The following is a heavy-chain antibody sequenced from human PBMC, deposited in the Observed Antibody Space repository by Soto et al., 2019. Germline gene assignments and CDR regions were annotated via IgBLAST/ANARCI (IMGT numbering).Heavy chain of an antibody. V-gene: IGHV4-4*07. CDR1: VGAISGYY. J-gene: IGHJ5*02. Sequence: PLETLSLTCTVSVGAISGYYWTLIRQSAGKGLEWIGRIYSSGGTKYNPSLQSRVTMSLDTSKNQFSLRLTSVTAADTAVYYCARGQRFSDSFDPWGQGTLVTVSS. D-gene: IGHD3-3*01. CDR2: IYSSGGT. CDR3: ARGQRFSDSFDP.